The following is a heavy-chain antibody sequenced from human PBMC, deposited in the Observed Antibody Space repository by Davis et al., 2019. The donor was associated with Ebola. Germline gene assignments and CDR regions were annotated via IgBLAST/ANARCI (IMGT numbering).Heavy chain of an antibody. D-gene: IGHD3-22*01. CDR1: GFSVSSDY. Sequence: GGSLRLSCAASGFSVSSDYMSWVRQAPGKGLEWVSVIYSGGSTYYADSVKGRFTISRHNSKNTLYLQMNSLRAEDTAVYYCARGDYYDSSFADAFDIWGQGTMVTVSS. V-gene: IGHV3-53*04. CDR3: ARGDYYDSSFADAFDI. CDR2: IYSGGST. J-gene: IGHJ3*02.